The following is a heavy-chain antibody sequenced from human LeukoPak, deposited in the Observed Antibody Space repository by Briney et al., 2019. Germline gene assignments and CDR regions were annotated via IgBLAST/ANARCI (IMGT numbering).Heavy chain of an antibody. J-gene: IGHJ4*02. CDR2: INHSGTT. D-gene: IGHD3-10*01. V-gene: IGHV4-34*01. Sequence: SETLSVSCTVSGGSFSGYYWTLIRQPPGKGLEWIGEINHSGTTNYNQSLKSRVTTSVDTSKNSFSLKLSSVIAADTAVSFCARSEGSGSTVLHYWGQGTLVTVSS. CDR3: ARSEGSGSTVLHY. CDR1: GGSFSGYY.